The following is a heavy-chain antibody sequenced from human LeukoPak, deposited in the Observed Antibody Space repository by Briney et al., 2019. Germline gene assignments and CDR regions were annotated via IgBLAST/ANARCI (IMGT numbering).Heavy chain of an antibody. J-gene: IGHJ4*02. CDR2: INPGDSDT. V-gene: IGHV5-51*01. D-gene: IGHD3-22*01. CDR1: GFSFSNYW. Sequence: GESLKISCQGSGFSFSNYWIGWVRQMPGKGLEWMGIINPGDSDTRYSPSFRGQVTISADTSISTAYLQWSSLKASDTAMYYCARRNYDSGRVKVDYWDQGTQVTVSS. CDR3: ARRNYDSGRVKVDY.